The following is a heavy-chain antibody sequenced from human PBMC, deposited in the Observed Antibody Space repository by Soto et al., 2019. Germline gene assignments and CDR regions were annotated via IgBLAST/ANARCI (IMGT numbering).Heavy chain of an antibody. CDR2: ISSSSSYI. Sequence: VGSLRLSCAASGFTFSSYSMNWVRQAPGKGLEWVSSISSSSSYIYYADSVKGRFTISRDNAKNSLYLQMNSLRAEDTAVYYCARVGYYDFWSGYPNTYYFDYWGQGTRVTVSS. CDR3: ARVGYYDFWSGYPNTYYFDY. CDR1: GFTFSSYS. D-gene: IGHD3-3*01. V-gene: IGHV3-21*01. J-gene: IGHJ4*02.